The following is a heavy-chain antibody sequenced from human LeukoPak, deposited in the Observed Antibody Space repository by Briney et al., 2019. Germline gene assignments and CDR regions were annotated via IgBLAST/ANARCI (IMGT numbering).Heavy chain of an antibody. CDR3: ATSEYFGPGSYFDS. CDR1: GYNFTSYW. D-gene: IGHD3-10*01. J-gene: IGHJ4*02. Sequence: GESLKISCKASGYNFTSYWIGWVRQLPGKGLEWMGIIYPGDSDTRYSPSFQGQVTISADKSASTAFLQWRSLKASDTAMYFCATSEYFGPGSYFDSWGQGNLVIVSS. V-gene: IGHV5-51*01. CDR2: IYPGDSDT.